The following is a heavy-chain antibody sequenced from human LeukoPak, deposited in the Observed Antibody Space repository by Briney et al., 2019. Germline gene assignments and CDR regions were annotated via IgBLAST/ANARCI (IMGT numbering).Heavy chain of an antibody. J-gene: IGHJ5*02. V-gene: IGHV4-61*02. CDR1: GGSISSGSYY. Sequence: SETLSLTCTVSGGSISSGSYYWSWIRQPAGKGLEWIGRIYTSGSTNYNPSLKSRVTISVDTSKNQFSLKLSSVTAADTAVYYCARDSPNLHVIDHTIFGVVIPHNWFDPWGQGTLVTVSS. D-gene: IGHD3-3*01. CDR3: ARDSPNLHVIDHTIFGVVIPHNWFDP. CDR2: IYTSGST.